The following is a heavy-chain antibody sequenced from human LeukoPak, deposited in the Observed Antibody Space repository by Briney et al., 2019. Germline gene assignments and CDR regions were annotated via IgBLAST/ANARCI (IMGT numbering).Heavy chain of an antibody. Sequence: GGSLRLSCAASGFTFDDYGMSWVRQAPGKGLEWVSGINWNGGSTGYADSVKGRFTISRDNAKNSLYLQMNSLRAEDTALYHCARGARWSSGWYYFDYWGQGTLVTVSS. CDR1: GFTFDDYG. D-gene: IGHD6-19*01. CDR3: ARGARWSSGWYYFDY. V-gene: IGHV3-20*01. J-gene: IGHJ4*02. CDR2: INWNGGST.